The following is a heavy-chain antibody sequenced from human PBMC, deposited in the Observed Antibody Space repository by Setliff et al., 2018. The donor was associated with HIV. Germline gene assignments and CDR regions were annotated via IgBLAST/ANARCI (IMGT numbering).Heavy chain of an antibody. Sequence: ASVKVSCKASGYTFTGYYINWMRQAPGQGLEWMGWINSNSGGTNYAQRFQGRVTVTRDTSISTAYMELSRLRSEDTAVYYCARVPASWYTAPFDIWGQGTMVTVSS. CDR1: GYTFTGYY. V-gene: IGHV1-2*02. D-gene: IGHD6-13*01. CDR3: ARVPASWYTAPFDI. CDR2: INSNSGGT. J-gene: IGHJ3*02.